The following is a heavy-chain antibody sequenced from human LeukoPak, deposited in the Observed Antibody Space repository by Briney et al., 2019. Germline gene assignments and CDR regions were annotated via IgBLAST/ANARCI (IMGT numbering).Heavy chain of an antibody. Sequence: PGGSLRLSCAASGFTFDDYVMYWVRQAPGKGLEWVSGISWNSVMIGYADSVKGRFTISRDNAKNSLYLQMNSLSAEDLAVYYCARWRGAQSEFVCWGQGTLVTVSS. CDR1: GFTFDDYV. CDR3: ARWRGAQSEFVC. V-gene: IGHV3-9*03. CDR2: ISWNSVMI. D-gene: IGHD5-24*01. J-gene: IGHJ4*02.